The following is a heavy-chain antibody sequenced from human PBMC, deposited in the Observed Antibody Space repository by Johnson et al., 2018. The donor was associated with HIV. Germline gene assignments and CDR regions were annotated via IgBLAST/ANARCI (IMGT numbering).Heavy chain of an antibody. D-gene: IGHD2-15*01. J-gene: IGHJ3*01. Sequence: VQLVESGGGLVQPGRSLRLSCAASGFTFDDYVMHWVRQAPGKGLEWVSGISWNSGRIGYADSVKGRFTISRDNSKNTLYLQMNSLRAEDTALYYCAKSGGHCARTTISCCGVTGRCFHVWG. V-gene: IGHV3-9*01. CDR3: AKSGGHCARTTISCCGVTGRCFHV. CDR2: ISWNSGRI. CDR1: GFTFDDYV.